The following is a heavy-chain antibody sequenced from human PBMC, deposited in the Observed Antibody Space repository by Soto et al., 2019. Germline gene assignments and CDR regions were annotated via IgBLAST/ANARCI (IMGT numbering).Heavy chain of an antibody. Sequence: ASLTMSDTCGVVDGSSSGFCWSRISKQPGKGLEWIGEINHSGNTNYNPSLKSRVTISVDKSKNQFSLKLSSVTAADTAVYYCASQGLPYFDWSPTPLYYMDVWGKGTTVTVSS. D-gene: IGHD3-9*01. CDR2: INHSGNT. J-gene: IGHJ6*03. CDR3: ASQGLPYFDWSPTPLYYMDV. V-gene: IGHV4-34*01. CDR1: DGSSSGFC.